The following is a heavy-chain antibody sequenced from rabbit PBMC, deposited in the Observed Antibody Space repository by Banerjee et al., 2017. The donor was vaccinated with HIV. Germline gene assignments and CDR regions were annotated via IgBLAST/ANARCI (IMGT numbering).Heavy chain of an antibody. CDR2: IYGGSSGST. D-gene: IGHD6-1*01. Sequence: QSLEESGGDLVKPGASLTLTCTASGFSFSSSYYMCWVRQAPGKGLEWIACIYGGSSGSTYYASWAKGRFTISKTSSTTVTLQMTSLTAADTATYFCASPYYTYGYGAYLWGPGTLVTVS. J-gene: IGHJ4*01. CDR1: GFSFSSSYY. CDR3: ASPYYTYGYGAYL. V-gene: IGHV1S40*01.